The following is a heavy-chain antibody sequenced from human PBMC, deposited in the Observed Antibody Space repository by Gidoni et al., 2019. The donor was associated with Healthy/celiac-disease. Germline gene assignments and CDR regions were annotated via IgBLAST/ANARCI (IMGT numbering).Heavy chain of an antibody. Sequence: QVQLVQSGAEVKKPGASVTVSCKASGYTFTGYYMHWVRQAPGQGLEWMGWINPNSGGKNYAQKFQGRVTMTRDTSISTAYMELSRLRSDDTAVYYCARVLRQTCFGVVMKCPYFDYWGQGTLVTVSS. V-gene: IGHV1-2*02. CDR1: GYTFTGYY. J-gene: IGHJ4*02. CDR2: INPNSGGK. D-gene: IGHD3-3*01. CDR3: ARVLRQTCFGVVMKCPYFDY.